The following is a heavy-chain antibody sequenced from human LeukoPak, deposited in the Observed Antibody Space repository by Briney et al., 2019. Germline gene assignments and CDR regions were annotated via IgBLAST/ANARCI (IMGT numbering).Heavy chain of an antibody. J-gene: IGHJ4*02. D-gene: IGHD3-22*01. CDR3: ATHLPYYYDSSGQTGY. V-gene: IGHV4-39*01. Sequence: PSETLSLTCTVSGGSISSSSYYWGWIRQPPGKGLEWNGSIYYSGRPYYNPSLKSRVTISVDTSKNQFSLKLSSVTAADTAVYCCATHLPYYYDSSGQTGYWGQGTLVTVSS. CDR2: IYYSGRP. CDR1: GGSISSSSYY.